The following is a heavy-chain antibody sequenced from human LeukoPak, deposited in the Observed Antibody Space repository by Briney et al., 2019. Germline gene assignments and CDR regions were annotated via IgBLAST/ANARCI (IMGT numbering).Heavy chain of an antibody. CDR2: ISYDGSNK. D-gene: IGHD1-26*01. V-gene: IGHV3-30*04. CDR3: AREEVRGELQAFDI. J-gene: IGHJ3*02. Sequence: GGSLRLSCAASGFTFSSYAMHWVRQAPGKGLEWVAVISYDGSNKYYADSVKGRFTISRDNSKNTLYLQMNSLRAEDTAVYYCAREEVRGELQAFDIWGQGTMVTVSS. CDR1: GFTFSSYA.